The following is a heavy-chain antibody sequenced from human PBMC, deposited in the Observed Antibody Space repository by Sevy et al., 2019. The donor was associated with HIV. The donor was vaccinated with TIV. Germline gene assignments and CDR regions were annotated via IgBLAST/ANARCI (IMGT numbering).Heavy chain of an antibody. D-gene: IGHD5-12*01. CDR2: ITPIFGTA. V-gene: IGHV1-69*13. Sequence: ASVKVSCKASGGTFSSYAISWVRQAPGQGLEWMGGITPIFGTANYAQKFQGRVTITADESTSTAYMELSSLRSEDTAVYYCASPGAWLRLDYGMDVWGQGTTVTVSS. CDR3: ASPGAWLRLDYGMDV. J-gene: IGHJ6*02. CDR1: GGTFSSYA.